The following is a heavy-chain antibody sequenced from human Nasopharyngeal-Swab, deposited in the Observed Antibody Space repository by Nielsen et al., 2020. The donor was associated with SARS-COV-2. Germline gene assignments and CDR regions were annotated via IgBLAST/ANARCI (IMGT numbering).Heavy chain of an antibody. V-gene: IGHV1-18*01. CDR2: ISAYNGNT. Sequence: WVRQAPGQGLEWMGWISAYNGNTNYAQKLQGRVTMTTDTSTSTAYMELRSLRSDDTAVYYCAKARGGYSSSWYDYWGQGTLVTVSS. CDR3: AKARGGYSSSWYDY. D-gene: IGHD6-13*01. J-gene: IGHJ4*02.